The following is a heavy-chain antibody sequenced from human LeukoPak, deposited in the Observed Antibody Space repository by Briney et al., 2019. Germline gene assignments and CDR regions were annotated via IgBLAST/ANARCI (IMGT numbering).Heavy chain of an antibody. CDR2: ISWNSGSI. V-gene: IGHV3-9*01. J-gene: IGHJ5*02. CDR1: GFTFDDYA. CDR3: AKRYCSGGSCFLWFDP. Sequence: GGSLRLSCAASGFTFDDYAMHWVRQAPGKGLEWVSGISWNSGSIGYADSVKGRFTISRDNAKNSLYLQMNSLRAEDTALYYCAKRYCSGGSCFLWFDPWGQGTLVTVSS. D-gene: IGHD2-15*01.